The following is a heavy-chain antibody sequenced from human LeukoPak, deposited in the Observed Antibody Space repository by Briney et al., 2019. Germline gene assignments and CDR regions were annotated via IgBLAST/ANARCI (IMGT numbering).Heavy chain of an antibody. J-gene: IGHJ4*02. CDR2: IYYSGST. D-gene: IGHD5-24*01. Sequence: SETLSLTCPVSSGSISSGVYYWSWIRQHPGKGLEWIGYIYYSGSTYYNPSLKSRVTISVDASKNQFSLKLSSVTAADTAVYYCARGVRWLQLSYFDYWGQGTLVTVSS. CDR3: ARGVRWLQLSYFDY. CDR1: SGSISSGVYY. V-gene: IGHV4-31*03.